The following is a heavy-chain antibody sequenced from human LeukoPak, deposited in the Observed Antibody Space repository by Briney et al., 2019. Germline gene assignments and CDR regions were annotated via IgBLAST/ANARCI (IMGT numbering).Heavy chain of an antibody. CDR1: GGSISSGDYY. Sequence: SETLSLTCTVSGGSISSGDYYWRWIRQPPGKGLEWIGYIYYSRSTYYNPSLKSRVTISVDTSKNQFSLKLSSATAADTAVYYCARSSLVGATPPDSWGQGTLVTVSS. CDR3: ARSSLVGATPPDS. V-gene: IGHV4-30-4*01. D-gene: IGHD1-26*01. CDR2: IYYSRST. J-gene: IGHJ5*01.